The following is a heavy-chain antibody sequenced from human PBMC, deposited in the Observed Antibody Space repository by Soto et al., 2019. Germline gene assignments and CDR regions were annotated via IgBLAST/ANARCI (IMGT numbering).Heavy chain of an antibody. V-gene: IGHV1-18*01. J-gene: IGHJ4*02. D-gene: IGHD6-25*01. CDR1: GYTFTSYG. CDR2: ISPNSGAT. Sequence: QVQLVQSEGELRQPGASVTVSCRGSGYTFTSYGIIWVRQAPGQGLEWMGYISPNSGATTYAQNLQGRLTLTTDTSTSTAYMVLTSLSSDDTAIYYCVREMSTRSGPKNFFDYWGLGALVTVSS. CDR3: VREMSTRSGPKNFFDY.